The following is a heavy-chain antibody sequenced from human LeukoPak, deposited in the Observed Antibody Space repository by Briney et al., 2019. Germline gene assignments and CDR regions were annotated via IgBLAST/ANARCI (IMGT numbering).Heavy chain of an antibody. J-gene: IGHJ4*02. Sequence: PSETLSLTCTVSGGSISSSRYYWGWVRQPPGKGLEWIGNIYNSGSTYYNPSLKTRVTISVDRSKNQFSLKLSSVTAADTAVYYCVSLYGSGSYYPSDYWGQGTLVIVSS. D-gene: IGHD3-10*01. CDR1: GGSISSSRYY. CDR2: IYNSGST. V-gene: IGHV4-39*07. CDR3: VSLYGSGSYYPSDY.